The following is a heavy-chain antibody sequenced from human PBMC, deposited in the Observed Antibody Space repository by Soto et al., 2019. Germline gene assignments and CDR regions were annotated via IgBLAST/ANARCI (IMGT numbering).Heavy chain of an antibody. CDR2: XYXGXXX. D-gene: IGHD6-6*01. Sequence: GGSLRLSCAASGFTVSSNYMSWVRQAPGKGREXVXXXYXGXXXYXXXXVKGRFTISRDNSKNTLYLQMNSLRAEDTAVYYCARGSDYYGMDVWGQGTTVTVSS. V-gene: IGHV3-53*01. J-gene: IGHJ6*02. CDR1: GFTVSSNY. CDR3: ARGSDYYGMDV.